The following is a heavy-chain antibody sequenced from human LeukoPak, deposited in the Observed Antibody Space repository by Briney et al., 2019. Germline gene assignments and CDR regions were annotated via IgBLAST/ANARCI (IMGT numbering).Heavy chain of an antibody. CDR3: AKGWGPRAATVNTVPFDY. V-gene: IGHV3-23*01. CDR1: GFTFSSYA. D-gene: IGHD4-17*01. Sequence: GGSLRLSCAASGFTFSSYAMSWVRQAPGKGLEWVSAISGSGGSTYYADSVKGRFTISRDNSKNTLYLQMNSLRAEDTAVYYCAKGWGPRAATVNTVPFDYWGQGTLVTVSS. CDR2: ISGSGGST. J-gene: IGHJ4*02.